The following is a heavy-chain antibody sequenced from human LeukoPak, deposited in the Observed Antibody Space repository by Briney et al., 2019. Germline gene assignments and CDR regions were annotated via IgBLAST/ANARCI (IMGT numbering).Heavy chain of an antibody. Sequence: ASVKVSCKASGYTFTGYYMHWVRQAPGQGLEWMGRINPNSGGTNYAQKVQGRVTMTRDTSISKAYMALSRLRSDDTAVYYCASDNYDFWSGQIWGYYMDVWGKGTTVTVSS. J-gene: IGHJ6*03. V-gene: IGHV1-2*06. CDR1: GYTFTGYY. CDR3: ASDNYDFWSGQIWGYYMDV. CDR2: INPNSGGT. D-gene: IGHD3-3*01.